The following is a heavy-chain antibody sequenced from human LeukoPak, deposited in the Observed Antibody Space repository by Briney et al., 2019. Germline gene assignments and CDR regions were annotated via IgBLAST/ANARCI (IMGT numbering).Heavy chain of an antibody. CDR3: ARDRGDYGDYRYHYYFDY. D-gene: IGHD4-17*01. CDR1: GFTFSSYW. CDR2: IKQDGSEK. V-gene: IGHV3-7*04. Sequence: GGSLRLSCAASGFTFSSYWMSWVRQAPGKGLEWVANIKQDGSEKHYVDSVKGRFTISRDNAKNSLYLQMDSLRAEDTAVYYCARDRGDYGDYRYHYYFDYWGQGALVTVSS. J-gene: IGHJ4*02.